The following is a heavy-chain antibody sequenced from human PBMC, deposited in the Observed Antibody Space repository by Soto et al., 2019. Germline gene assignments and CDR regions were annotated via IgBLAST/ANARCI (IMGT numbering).Heavy chain of an antibody. D-gene: IGHD5-18*01. Sequence: QVQLVQSGTEVKKPGSSVKVSCKASGGSFNNYAISWVRQVPGQGLEWMGGIIPIFGTANYAQKFQGRVRITADESTSTAYMEVSSLRSEDTSLYHCARALVDTDMVTLGFDHWGQGTLVTVSS. V-gene: IGHV1-69*19. CDR3: ARALVDTDMVTLGFDH. CDR2: IIPIFGTA. J-gene: IGHJ4*02. CDR1: GGSFNNYA.